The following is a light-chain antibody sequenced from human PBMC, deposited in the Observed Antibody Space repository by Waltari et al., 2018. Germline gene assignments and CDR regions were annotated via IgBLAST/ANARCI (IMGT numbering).Light chain of an antibody. CDR3: ETGGHGTWV. Sequence: LSSGHSSNIIAWLQQRPERGPRYLMKVNSDGSHSKGDDIPDRFSGSSSGAERYLTISSLQSEDEADYYCETGGHGTWVFGGGTKLTVL. V-gene: IGLV4-69*01. CDR1: SGHSSNI. CDR2: VNSDGSH. J-gene: IGLJ3*02.